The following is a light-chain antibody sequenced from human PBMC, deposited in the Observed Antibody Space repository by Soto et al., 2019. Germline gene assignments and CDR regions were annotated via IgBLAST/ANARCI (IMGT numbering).Light chain of an antibody. CDR2: GNT. CDR3: QSYDDSLSAWV. Sequence: QPVLTQPPSVSGAPGQRVNISCTGSSSNIGARYNVHWYQQLPGTAPKLLIYGNTNRPSGVPDRFSGSKSGTSASLAITGLQAEDEADYYCQSYDDSLSAWVFGGGTKLTVL. V-gene: IGLV1-40*01. J-gene: IGLJ2*01. CDR1: SSNIGARYN.